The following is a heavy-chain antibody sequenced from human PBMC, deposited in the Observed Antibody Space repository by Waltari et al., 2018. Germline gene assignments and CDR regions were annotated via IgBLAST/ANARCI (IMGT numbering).Heavy chain of an antibody. CDR3: ARVMRYYDSSGYYYAWYFDL. J-gene: IGHJ2*01. CDR1: GGSISSYY. Sequence: QVQLQESGPGLVKPSETLSLTCTVSGGSISSYYWSWIRQPPGKGREWIGYIYYSGSTNYNPSLKSRVTISVDTSKNQFSLKLSSVTAADTAVYYCARVMRYYDSSGYYYAWYFDLWGRGTLVTVSS. CDR2: IYYSGST. D-gene: IGHD3-22*01. V-gene: IGHV4-59*01.